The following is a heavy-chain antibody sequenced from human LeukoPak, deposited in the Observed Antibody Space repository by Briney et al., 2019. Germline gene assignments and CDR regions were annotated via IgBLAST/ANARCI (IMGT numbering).Heavy chain of an antibody. J-gene: IGHJ4*02. V-gene: IGHV3-23*01. CDR3: AKIGSSSGSYFDY. CDR2: ISGSGGST. Sequence: GGSLRLSCAASGFTFSSYTMSWVRQAPGKGLEWVSAISGSGGSTYYADSVKGRFTISRDNSKNTLYLKMSSLRAEDTAVYYCAKIGSSSGSYFDYWGQGTLVTVYS. D-gene: IGHD1-26*01. CDR1: GFTFSSYT.